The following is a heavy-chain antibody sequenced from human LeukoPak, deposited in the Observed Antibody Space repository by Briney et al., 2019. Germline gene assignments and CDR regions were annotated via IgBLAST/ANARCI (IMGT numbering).Heavy chain of an antibody. D-gene: IGHD3-9*01. CDR3: ASVTYTSYDNFDY. J-gene: IGHJ4*02. Sequence: ASVKVSCKASGYTFTAYYMHWVRQAPGQGLEWMGWMHPNSGDTNYAQKFQGRVTMIRDTSITTAYMELSSLTSDDTAMYYCASVTYTSYDNFDYWGQGTLVTVSS. V-gene: IGHV1-2*02. CDR1: GYTFTAYY. CDR2: MHPNSGDT.